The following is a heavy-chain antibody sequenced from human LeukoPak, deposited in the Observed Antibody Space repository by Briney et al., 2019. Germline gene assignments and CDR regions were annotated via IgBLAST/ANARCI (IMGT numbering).Heavy chain of an antibody. Sequence: ASVKASCKVSGYTLTELSTHWVRQAPGKGLEWRGGFVPEDGETIYAQKFQGRVTMTEDTSTDTAYMELSSLRSEDTAVYYCATGAPELRFLEWLLYFDYWGQGTLVTVSS. CDR1: GYTLTELS. D-gene: IGHD3-3*01. CDR2: FVPEDGET. CDR3: ATGAPELRFLEWLLYFDY. J-gene: IGHJ4*02. V-gene: IGHV1-24*01.